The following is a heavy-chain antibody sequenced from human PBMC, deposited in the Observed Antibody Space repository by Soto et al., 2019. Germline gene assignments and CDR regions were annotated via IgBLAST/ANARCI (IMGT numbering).Heavy chain of an antibody. CDR3: ARKFAPEFFDS. CDR2: IYPGDSDT. J-gene: IGHJ4*02. V-gene: IGHV5-51*01. CDR1: GYTFSTYW. Sequence: PRESLKLSCTGSGYTFSTYWIAWGRQMPGKGLEWMGIIYPGDSDTKYSPAFQGQVTISADKSINTAYLQWTSLEASDTAMYYCARKFAPEFFDSWGQGTLVTVSS. D-gene: IGHD3-10*01.